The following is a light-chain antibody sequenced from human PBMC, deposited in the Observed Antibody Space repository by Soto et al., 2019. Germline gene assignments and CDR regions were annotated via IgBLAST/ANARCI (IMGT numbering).Light chain of an antibody. CDR2: GTS. CDR3: QQRNSWPLT. Sequence: ESLLTQSPSTLSLSPVERATLSCRASQSVSSYLAWYQQKPGQAPRLLIYGTSSRATGIPDRFSGSGSGTDFTLTISSLEPEDFAFYYCQQRNSWPLTFGGGTKVDIK. CDR1: QSVSSY. V-gene: IGKV3-11*01. J-gene: IGKJ4*01.